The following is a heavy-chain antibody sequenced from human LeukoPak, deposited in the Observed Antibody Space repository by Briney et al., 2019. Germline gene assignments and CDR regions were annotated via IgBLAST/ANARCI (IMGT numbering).Heavy chain of an antibody. D-gene: IGHD2-15*01. V-gene: IGHV4-59*08. CDR2: IDHSGNT. J-gene: IGHJ4*02. CDR3: ARPYCSGGSCYPLNFDY. CDR1: GGSISSYY. Sequence: SETLSLTCTVSGGSISSYYWNWIRQPPGKGLEWIGCIDHSGNTNYNPSLKSRVTIPVDTSKNQFSLKLSSVTAADTAVYYCARPYCSGGSCYPLNFDYWGQGTLVTVSS.